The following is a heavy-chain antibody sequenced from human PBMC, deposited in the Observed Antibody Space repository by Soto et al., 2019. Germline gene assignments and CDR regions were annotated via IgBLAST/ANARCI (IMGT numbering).Heavy chain of an antibody. CDR3: ASRSTPDGDY. Sequence: QVPLVQSGAEVKKPGSSVKVSCKASGGTFSKYSITWIRQAPGQGLGWMGRIIPFLGVTIDVQKFNGRVTITADKSTRTVYFGLNTWCSVVTPVYFCASRSTPDGDYWCQGTLISGSS. V-gene: IGHV1-69*02. J-gene: IGHJ4*02. CDR2: IIPFLGVT. CDR1: GGTFSKYS. D-gene: IGHD2-15*01.